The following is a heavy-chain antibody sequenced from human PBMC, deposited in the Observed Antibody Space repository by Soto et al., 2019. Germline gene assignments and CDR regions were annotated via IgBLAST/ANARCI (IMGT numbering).Heavy chain of an antibody. Sequence: SLRLSCSASGFTFSSYAMHWVRQAPGKGLEYVSAISSNGGSTYYADSVKGRFTISRDNSKNTLYLQMSSLRAEDTAVYYCVKVLQWLVLNDAFDIWGQGTMVTVSS. CDR3: VKVLQWLVLNDAFDI. CDR1: GFTFSSYA. D-gene: IGHD6-19*01. CDR2: ISSNGGST. V-gene: IGHV3-64D*06. J-gene: IGHJ3*02.